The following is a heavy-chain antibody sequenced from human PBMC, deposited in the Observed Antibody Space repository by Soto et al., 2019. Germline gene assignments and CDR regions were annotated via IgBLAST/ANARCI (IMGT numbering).Heavy chain of an antibody. J-gene: IGHJ4*02. CDR3: ARSPYYDSSGPFDY. Sequence: PGGSLRLSCSASDFTVSSNYMSWVRQAPGKGLEWVSVTYSGGSTYYADSVKGRFTISRDNSKNTLYLQMNSLRAEDTAVYYCARSPYYDSSGPFDYWGQGTLVTVSS. V-gene: IGHV3-53*01. CDR2: TYSGGST. D-gene: IGHD3-22*01. CDR1: DFTVSSNY.